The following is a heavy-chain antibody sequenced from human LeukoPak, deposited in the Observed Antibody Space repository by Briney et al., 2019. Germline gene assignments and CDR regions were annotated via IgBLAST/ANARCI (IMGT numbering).Heavy chain of an antibody. D-gene: IGHD1-26*01. CDR2: ISRGGTNI. Sequence: PGGSLRLSCTASGFTFSSYEMNWVRQAPGKGLEWVSYISRGGTNIYYADSVQGRFTISRDNAKNSLYLQMNSLRAEDTALYYCAREQVGATYDYWGQGALVTVSS. CDR1: GFTFSSYE. J-gene: IGHJ4*02. CDR3: AREQVGATYDY. V-gene: IGHV3-48*03.